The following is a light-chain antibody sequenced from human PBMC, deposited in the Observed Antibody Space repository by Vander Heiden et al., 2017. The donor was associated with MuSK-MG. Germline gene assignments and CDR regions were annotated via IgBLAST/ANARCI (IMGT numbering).Light chain of an antibody. Sequence: QPAITQEPSCAVSPGGTATLTCGLSSGSVPSSYYPSWYQQTPGHAPLMLCFSTDTRSSGVPGRFAASIVGTNAVTNITGEQADDEAYYYYAPYMSNGIWVFGGGTKLTVL. V-gene: IGLV8-61*01. CDR3: APYMSNGIWV. J-gene: IGLJ3*02. CDR2: STD. CDR1: SGSVPSSYY.